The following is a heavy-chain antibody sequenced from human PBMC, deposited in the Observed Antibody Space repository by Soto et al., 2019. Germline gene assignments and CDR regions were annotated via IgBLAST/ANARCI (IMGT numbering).Heavy chain of an antibody. J-gene: IGHJ4*02. CDR2: ISAYTGNT. D-gene: IGHD3-9*01. CDR1: DYTFARYG. Sequence: ASVKVSCKASDYTFARYGVSWLRQAPGQGLEWMGWISAYTGNTNYAQKFQGRVTLTTDTSTSTAYMELRSLTSDDTALYYCARDVDERLTGYYIPFDYWGQGTHVTVSS. V-gene: IGHV1-18*01. CDR3: ARDVDERLTGYYIPFDY.